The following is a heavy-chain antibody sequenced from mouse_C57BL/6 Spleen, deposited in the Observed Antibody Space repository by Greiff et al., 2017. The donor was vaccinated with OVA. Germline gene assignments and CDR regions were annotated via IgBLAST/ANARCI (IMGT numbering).Heavy chain of an antibody. D-gene: IGHD1-1*01. CDR2: IDPSDSET. Sequence: QVQLKQPGAELVRPGSSVKLSCKASGYTFTSYRMHWVKQRPIQGLEWIGNIDPSDSETHYNQKFKDKATLTVDKSSSTVYMQLSSLTSEDSAVYYCARLSSSYWYFDVWGTGTPVTVSA. V-gene: IGHV1-52*01. CDR3: ARLSSSYWYFDV. J-gene: IGHJ1*03. CDR1: GYTFTSYR.